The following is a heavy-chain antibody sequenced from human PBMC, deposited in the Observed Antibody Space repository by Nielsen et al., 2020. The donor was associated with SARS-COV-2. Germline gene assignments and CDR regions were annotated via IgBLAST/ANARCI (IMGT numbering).Heavy chain of an antibody. CDR2: MNPNSGNT. CDR3: ARFPYSGSFGGYYFDY. D-gene: IGHD1-26*01. CDR1: GYTFTSYD. Sequence: ASVKVSCKASGYTFTSYDINWVRQATGQGLEWMGWMNPNSGNTNYAQKLQGRVTMTTDTSTSTAYMELRSLRSDDTAVYYCARFPYSGSFGGYYFDYWGQGTLVTVSS. V-gene: IGHV1-18*01. J-gene: IGHJ4*02.